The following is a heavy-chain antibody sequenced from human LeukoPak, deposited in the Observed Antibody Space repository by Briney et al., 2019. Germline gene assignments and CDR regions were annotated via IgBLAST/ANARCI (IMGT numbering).Heavy chain of an antibody. CDR2: IYTSGST. CDR3: ARDTHYDYWSGYLNWFDP. D-gene: IGHD3-3*01. J-gene: IGHJ5*02. V-gene: IGHV4-4*07. Sequence: SETLSLTCTVSGGSISSYYWSWIRQPAGKGLEWIGRIYTSGSTNYNPSLKSRVTMSVDTSKNQFSLKLSSVTAADTAVYYCARDTHYDYWSGYLNWFDPWGQGTLVTVSS. CDR1: GGSISSYY.